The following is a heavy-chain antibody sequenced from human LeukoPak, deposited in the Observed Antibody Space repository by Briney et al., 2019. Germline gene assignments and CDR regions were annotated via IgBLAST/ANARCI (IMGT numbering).Heavy chain of an antibody. V-gene: IGHV4-39*01. CDR2: IYYSGST. J-gene: IGHJ4*02. CDR3: ARIPLWFGEAGFDY. CDR1: GGSISSSSYY. D-gene: IGHD3-10*01. Sequence: SETLSLTCTVSGGSISSSSYYWGWTRQPPGKGLEWIGSIYYSGSTYYNPSLKGRVSISVDTSKNQFSLRLNSVTAADTAVYYCARIPLWFGEAGFDYWGQGTLVTVSS.